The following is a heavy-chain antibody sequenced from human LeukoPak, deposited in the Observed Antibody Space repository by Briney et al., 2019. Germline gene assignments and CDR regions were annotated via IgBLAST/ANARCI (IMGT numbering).Heavy chain of an antibody. D-gene: IGHD1-26*01. J-gene: IGHJ6*03. CDR3: VTPRSWELSDMAV. CDR1: GGSINSNY. V-gene: IGHV4-59*08. CDR2: IYYSGST. Sequence: SETLSLTCTVSGGSINSNYWSWIRQPPGKGLEWIGYIYYSGSTNYNPSLKSRVIISVDTSKNEFSLRLTSVTAADTAVYYCVTPRSWELSDMAVWGKGTTVIVSS.